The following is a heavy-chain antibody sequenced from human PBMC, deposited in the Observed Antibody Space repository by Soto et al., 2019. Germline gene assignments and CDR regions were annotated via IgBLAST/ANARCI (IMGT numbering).Heavy chain of an antibody. J-gene: IGHJ6*02. D-gene: IGHD3-9*01. Sequence: XGALGVTFTASGFAFSNCTFHWVRQPPGKGLDWVALRSYDGATEHYADSVKGRFTVSRDNSKNTQYLQLKSLRVDDTAVYYCARSRSLFYFYAMDVWGQGTTVTVSS. CDR2: RSYDGATE. CDR3: ARSRSLFYFYAMDV. V-gene: IGHV3-30-3*01. CDR1: GFAFSNCT.